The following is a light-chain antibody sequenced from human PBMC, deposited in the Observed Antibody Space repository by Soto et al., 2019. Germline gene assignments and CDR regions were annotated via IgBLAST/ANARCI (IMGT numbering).Light chain of an antibody. CDR1: QSISSW. V-gene: IGKV1-5*01. CDR2: DAS. Sequence: DIHMTQAPSALSASVGDRVTITCRASQSISSWLAWYQQKPGKDPKLLIYDASNLESGVPSRFSGGGSGTEFSLTISSLQPDDFATYYCQQYNYFWAFGQGTKVAIK. J-gene: IGKJ1*01. CDR3: QQYNYFWA.